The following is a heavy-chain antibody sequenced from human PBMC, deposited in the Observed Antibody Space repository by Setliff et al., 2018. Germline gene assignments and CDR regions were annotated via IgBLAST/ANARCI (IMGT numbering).Heavy chain of an antibody. V-gene: IGHV4-59*08. CDR2: TYYIGAT. Sequence: SETLSLTCTVSGASISTHYWSWIRQPPGKGLEWIGHTYYIGATNYNPSLKGRVTISVDTSKNQFSLKLSSVTAADTAVYYCARGSFPYDNSGFDYWGQGTLVTAPQ. D-gene: IGHD3-22*01. CDR1: GASISTHY. J-gene: IGHJ4*02. CDR3: ARGSFPYDNSGFDY.